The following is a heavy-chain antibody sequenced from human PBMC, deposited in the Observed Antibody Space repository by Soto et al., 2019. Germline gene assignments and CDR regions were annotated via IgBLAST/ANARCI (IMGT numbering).Heavy chain of an antibody. J-gene: IGHJ4*02. V-gene: IGHV3-33*01. CDR2: IWYDGSNK. D-gene: IGHD2-2*03. CDR1: GFSFSNYG. Sequence: GESLKISCAASGFSFSNYGMHWVRQAPGKGLEWVAVIWYDGSNKDYADSVKGRFTISRDNSKNTLYLHMNSLRAEDTAVYYCARDGYCSSTSCLAFDYWGQGTLVTVSS. CDR3: ARDGYCSSTSCLAFDY.